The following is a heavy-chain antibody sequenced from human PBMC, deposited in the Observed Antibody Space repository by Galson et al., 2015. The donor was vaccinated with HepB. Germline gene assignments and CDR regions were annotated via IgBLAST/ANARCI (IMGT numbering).Heavy chain of an antibody. J-gene: IGHJ5*02. Sequence: QSGAEVKKPGESLKISCKGSGYRFSDYWTAWVRQMPGKGLEYLGSIYPGDSDTRYSPAFQGQVTISADTSISTAYLQWSSLKASDTATYYCARLRLEDVVLVSGWFDTWGQGTLVTVSS. CDR2: IYPGDSDT. CDR1: GYRFSDYW. V-gene: IGHV5-51*01. CDR3: ARLRLEDVVLVSGWFDT. D-gene: IGHD2-8*02.